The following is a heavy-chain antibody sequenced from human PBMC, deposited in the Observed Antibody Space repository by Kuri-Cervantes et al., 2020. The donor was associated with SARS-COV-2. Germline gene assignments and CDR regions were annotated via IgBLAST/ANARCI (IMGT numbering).Heavy chain of an antibody. CDR1: GGSISGSGYY. V-gene: IGHV4-34*01. J-gene: IGHJ6*02. CDR2: INHSGNT. Sequence: SETLSLTCTVSGGSISGSGYYWSWIRQPPGKGLEWIGEINHSGNTNHDPSLKSRVTIAIDTSKNQFSLKLSSVTAADTAVYYCARGLAAAEGDYYYYYGMDVWGQGTTVTVSS. D-gene: IGHD6-13*01. CDR3: ARGLAAAEGDYYYYYGMDV.